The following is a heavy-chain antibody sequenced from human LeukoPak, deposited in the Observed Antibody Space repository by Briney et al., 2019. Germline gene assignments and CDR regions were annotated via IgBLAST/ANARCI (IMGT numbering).Heavy chain of an antibody. CDR2: ISGSGGST. J-gene: IGHJ4*02. CDR1: GFTFSSYA. V-gene: IGHV3-23*01. CDR3: ANSNYDSSGYHDY. D-gene: IGHD3-22*01. Sequence: PGGSLRLSCAASGFTFSSYAMSWVRQAPGKGLEWVSAISGSGGSTYYADSVKGRFTISRDNSKNTLYLQMDSLRAEDTAVYYCANSNYDSSGYHDYWGQGTLVTVSS.